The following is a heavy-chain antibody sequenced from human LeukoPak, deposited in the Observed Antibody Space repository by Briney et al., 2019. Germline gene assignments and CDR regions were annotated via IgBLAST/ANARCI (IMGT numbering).Heavy chain of an antibody. CDR1: GGSFSGYY. D-gene: IGHD2-21*02. Sequence: PSETLSLTCAVYGGSFSGYYWSWIRQPPGKGLEWIGEINHSGGTNYNPSLKSRVTISVDTSKNQFSLKLSSVTAADTAVYYCARACGGDCYYALDIWGQGTMVTVSS. CDR2: INHSGGT. J-gene: IGHJ3*02. CDR3: ARACGGDCYYALDI. V-gene: IGHV4-34*01.